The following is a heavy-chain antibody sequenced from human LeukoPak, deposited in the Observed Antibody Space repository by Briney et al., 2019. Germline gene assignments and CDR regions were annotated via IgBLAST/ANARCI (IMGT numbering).Heavy chain of an antibody. V-gene: IGHV1-46*01. CDR2: INPSGGST. CDR1: GYTFTSYY. J-gene: IGHJ4*02. D-gene: IGHD3-3*01. CDR3: ARTSKYYDFWSGYPLDY. Sequence: ASVKVSCKASGYTFTSYYMHWVRQAPGQGLEWMGIINPSGGSTSYAQKFQGRVTMIRDTSTSTVYMELSSLRSEDTAVYYCARTSKYYDFWSGYPLDYWGQGTLVTVSS.